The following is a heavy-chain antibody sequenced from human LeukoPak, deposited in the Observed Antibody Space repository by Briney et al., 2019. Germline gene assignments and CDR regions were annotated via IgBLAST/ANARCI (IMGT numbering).Heavy chain of an antibody. CDR1: GFTVSSNY. Sequence: GGSLRLSCAASGFTVSSNYMSWVRQAPGKGLEWVSVIYNDGSTYYADSVKGRFTISRDNSKNTLYLQMSRLRAEDTAVYYCARVEWLLYYYFDYWGQGSMVSVSS. CDR2: IYNDGST. D-gene: IGHD3-3*01. V-gene: IGHV3-66*01. J-gene: IGHJ4*02. CDR3: ARVEWLLYYYFDY.